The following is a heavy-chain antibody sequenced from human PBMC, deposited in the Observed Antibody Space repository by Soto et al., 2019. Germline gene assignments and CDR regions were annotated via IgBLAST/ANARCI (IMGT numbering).Heavy chain of an antibody. J-gene: IGHJ4*02. CDR1: GFTFSSYA. Sequence: SGGSLRLSCAASGFTFSSYAMHWVRQAPGKGLEWVAVISYDGSNKYYADSVKGRFTISRDNSKNTLYLQMNSLRAEDTAVYYCARDGEMGGVVIINYFDYWRQGTLVTVSS. D-gene: IGHD3-3*01. V-gene: IGHV3-30-3*01. CDR3: ARDGEMGGVVIINYFDY. CDR2: ISYDGSNK.